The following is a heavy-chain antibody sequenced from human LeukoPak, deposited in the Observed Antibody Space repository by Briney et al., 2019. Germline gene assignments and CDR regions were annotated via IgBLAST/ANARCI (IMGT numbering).Heavy chain of an antibody. V-gene: IGHV3-23*01. J-gene: IGHJ3*02. CDR3: TGAYSSGYYYFAAFDI. CDR2: ISGGGGST. D-gene: IGHD3-22*01. CDR1: GFTFSSYA. Sequence: GGSLRLSCAASGFTFSSYAMSWVRQAPGKGLEWVSAISGGGGSTYYADSVKGRFTISRDNSKNTLYLQMNSLRAEDTAVYYCTGAYSSGYYYFAAFDIWGQGTMVTVSS.